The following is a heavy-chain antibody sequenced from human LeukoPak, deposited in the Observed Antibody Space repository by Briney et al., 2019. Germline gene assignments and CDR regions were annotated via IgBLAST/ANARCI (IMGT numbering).Heavy chain of an antibody. D-gene: IGHD3-10*01. CDR1: GGSISSYY. V-gene: IGHV4-4*07. CDR3: ARHHYYAGATFDI. J-gene: IGHJ3*02. Sequence: PSETLSLTCTVPGGSISSYYWSWIRQPAGKGLEWIGRIYTSGSTNYNPSLKSRVTISLDTSKNQFSLKLSSVTAADTAVYYCARHHYYAGATFDIWGQGTMVTVSS. CDR2: IYTSGST.